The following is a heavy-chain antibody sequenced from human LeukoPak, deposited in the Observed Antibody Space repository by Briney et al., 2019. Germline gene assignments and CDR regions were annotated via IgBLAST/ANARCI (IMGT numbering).Heavy chain of an antibody. Sequence: GGSLRLSCAASGFTFSSYWMHWVRQAPGKGLVWVSRINSDGSSTSYADSVKGRFTISRDNAKNTLYLQMNSLRAEDTAMYYCARDPGYSSSWYNPYYYYGMDVWGQGTTVTVSS. CDR1: GFTFSSYW. CDR3: ARDPGYSSSWYNPYYYYGMDV. V-gene: IGHV3-74*01. J-gene: IGHJ6*02. D-gene: IGHD6-13*01. CDR2: INSDGSST.